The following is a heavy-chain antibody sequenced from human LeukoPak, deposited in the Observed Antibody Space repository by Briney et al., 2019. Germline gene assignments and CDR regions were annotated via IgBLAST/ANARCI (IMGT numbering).Heavy chain of an antibody. J-gene: IGHJ4*02. CDR3: VRDFRFLDDY. CDR2: VKQDGSEN. V-gene: IGHV3-7*01. D-gene: IGHD3-3*01. Sequence: GGSLRLSCAASGFTFSSYWMTWVRQAPGKGLEWVGNVKQDGSENYYADSVKGRFTISRDNAKNSLYLQMNSLRAEDTAVYYCVRDFRFLDDYWGQGTLVTVSS. CDR1: GFTFSSYW.